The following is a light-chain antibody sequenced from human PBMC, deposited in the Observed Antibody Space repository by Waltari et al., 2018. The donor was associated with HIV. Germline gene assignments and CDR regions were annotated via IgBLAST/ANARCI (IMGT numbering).Light chain of an antibody. J-gene: IGLJ2*01. V-gene: IGLV2-18*01. Sequence: QSALTQPPSVSGSPGQSVSISCTGSSSDVGSYNLVSWYQQPPGPAPKLIIYEVNNRPSGVLDRFSGSQSGNTASLTISGLQAEDEADYYCSLYTGTTNVLFGGGTKLTVL. CDR2: EVN. CDR3: SLYTGTTNVL. CDR1: SSDVGSYNL.